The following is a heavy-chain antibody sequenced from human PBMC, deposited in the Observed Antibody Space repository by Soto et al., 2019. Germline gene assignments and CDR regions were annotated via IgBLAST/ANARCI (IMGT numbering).Heavy chain of an antibody. CDR1: GGSVTTGSYY. CDR3: ANSPPTLTSDY. V-gene: IGHV4-61*01. D-gene: IGHD4-17*01. Sequence: SETLSLTCTVSGGSVTTGSYYGSWIRQPTGKGLEWIGWIYYSGGTNYNPSLKSRVTISVDTSKNQFSLQLRSVTAAAPAVYYCANSPPTLTSDYWGQGTLVPVS. J-gene: IGHJ4*02. CDR2: IYYSGGT.